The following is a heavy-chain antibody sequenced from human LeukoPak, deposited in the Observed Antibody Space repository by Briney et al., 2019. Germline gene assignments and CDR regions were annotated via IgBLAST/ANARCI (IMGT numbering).Heavy chain of an antibody. J-gene: IGHJ4*02. CDR1: GFTFSSYE. D-gene: IGHD3-10*01. CDR3: ARGPLWFGELSLDY. V-gene: IGHV3-48*03. Sequence: PGGSLRLSCAASGFTFSSYEMNWVRQASGKGLEWVSYISSSGSTIYYADSVKGRFTISRDNAKNSLYLQMNSLRAEDTAVYYCARGPLWFGELSLDYWGQGTLVTVSS. CDR2: ISSSGSTI.